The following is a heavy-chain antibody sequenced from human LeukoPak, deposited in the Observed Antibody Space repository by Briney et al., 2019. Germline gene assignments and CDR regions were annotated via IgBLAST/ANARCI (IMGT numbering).Heavy chain of an antibody. CDR3: AKGLSTNYYYGMDV. Sequence: GRSLRLSCAASGFTFSSYGMHWVRQAPAKGLEWVAVISYDGSNKYYADSVKGRFTISRDNSKNTLYLQMNSLRAEDTAVYYCAKGLSTNYYYGMDVWGQGTTVTVSS. CDR2: ISYDGSNK. J-gene: IGHJ6*02. V-gene: IGHV3-30*18. CDR1: GFTFSSYG. D-gene: IGHD2-2*01.